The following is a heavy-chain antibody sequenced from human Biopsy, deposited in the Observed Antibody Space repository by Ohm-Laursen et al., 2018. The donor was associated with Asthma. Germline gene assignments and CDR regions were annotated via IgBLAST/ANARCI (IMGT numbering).Heavy chain of an antibody. J-gene: IGHJ4*02. D-gene: IGHD6-6*01. Sequence: RSLRLSCAASGFAFNRFDMHWVRQAPGEGLEWLALITTDDVYKYNGESVRGRFSISRDNSRRTVYLHMAGLTVADTAVYFCARGEDPRPVADHLDIWGQGARVIVSS. CDR2: ITTDDVYK. V-gene: IGHV3-33*08. CDR1: GFAFNRFD. CDR3: ARGEDPRPVADHLDI.